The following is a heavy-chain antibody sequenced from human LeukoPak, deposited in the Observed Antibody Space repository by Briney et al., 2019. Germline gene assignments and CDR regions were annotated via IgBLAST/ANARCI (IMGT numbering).Heavy chain of an antibody. D-gene: IGHD6-13*01. CDR1: GYSISSGHY. CDR3: ARVKTAGTDY. J-gene: IGHJ4*02. V-gene: IGHV4-38-2*02. Sequence: PSETLSLTCTVSGYSISSGHYWGWIRQPPGKGLEWIGSIYHSGSTYYNPSLKSRVTISVDTSKNQFSLKLSSVTAADTAVYYCARVKTAGTDYWGQGTLVTVSS. CDR2: IYHSGST.